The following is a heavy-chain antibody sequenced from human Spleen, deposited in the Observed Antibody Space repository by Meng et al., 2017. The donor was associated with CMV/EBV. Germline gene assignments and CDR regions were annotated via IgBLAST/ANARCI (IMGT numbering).Heavy chain of an antibody. Sequence: QRQLQESGPGLVKPSDTLSLSCTVSGGSISSSSYYWGWIRQPPGRGLEWIGSIYYSGSTYYNPSLKSRVTISVDTSNNQFSLKLSSVTAADTAVYYCARAPSGYDPFDNWGQGTLVTVSS. D-gene: IGHD5-12*01. J-gene: IGHJ4*02. CDR2: IYYSGST. CDR3: ARAPSGYDPFDN. V-gene: IGHV4-39*07. CDR1: GGSISSSSYY.